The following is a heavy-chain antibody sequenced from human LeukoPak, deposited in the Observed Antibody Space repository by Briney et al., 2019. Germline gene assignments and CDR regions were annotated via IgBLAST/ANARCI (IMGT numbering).Heavy chain of an antibody. CDR1: GFTFSSYA. D-gene: IGHD2-8*01. CDR2: ISGRGGST. V-gene: IGHV3-23*01. J-gene: IGHJ3*02. Sequence: GGSLRLSCAASGFTFSSYAMSWVRQAPGKGLEWVSAISGRGGSTYYADSVKGRFTISRDNSKNTLYLQMNSLRAEDTAVYYCAKDHCTNGVCYKFAFDIWGQGTMVTVSS. CDR3: AKDHCTNGVCYKFAFDI.